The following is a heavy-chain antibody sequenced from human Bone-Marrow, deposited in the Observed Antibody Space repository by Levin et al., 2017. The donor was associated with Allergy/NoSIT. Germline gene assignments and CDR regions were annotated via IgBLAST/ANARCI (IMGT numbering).Heavy chain of an antibody. CDR3: ARESSWYYYYYGMDV. D-gene: IGHD6-13*01. J-gene: IGHJ6*02. V-gene: IGHV1-2*02. CDR1: GYTFTGYY. Sequence: GESLKISCKASGYTFTGYYMHWVRQAPGQGLEWMGWINPNSGGTNYAQKFQGRVTMTRDTSISTAYMELSRLRSDDTAVYYCARESSWYYYYYGMDVWGQGTTVTVSS. CDR2: INPNSGGT.